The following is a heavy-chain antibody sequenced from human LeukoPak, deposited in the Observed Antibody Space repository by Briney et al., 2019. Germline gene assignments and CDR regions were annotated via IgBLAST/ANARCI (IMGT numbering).Heavy chain of an antibody. CDR1: GFTFSAYS. CDR3: AKDRPRYNYDILTGYLYYFDY. J-gene: IGHJ4*02. V-gene: IGHV3-23*01. CDR2: ISGSGGST. Sequence: GGSLRLSRAGSGFTFSAYSMNWVRQAPGKGLEWVSAISGSGGSTYYADSVKGRFTISRDNSKNTLYLQMNRLRADDTAVYYCAKDRPRYNYDILTGYLYYFDYWGQGTLVTVSS. D-gene: IGHD3-9*01.